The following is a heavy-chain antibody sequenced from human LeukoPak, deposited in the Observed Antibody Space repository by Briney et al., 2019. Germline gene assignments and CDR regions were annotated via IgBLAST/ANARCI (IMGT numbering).Heavy chain of an antibody. CDR2: ISRSITTI. Sequence: GGSLRLSCVASGFTFSTYGMNWVRQAPGKGLEWVSYISRSITTIYYADSVKGRFTISRDNAENSLYLQMNGLRAEDTAVYYCARDDCSASSCQKHQNWFDPWGQGTLVTVSS. V-gene: IGHV3-48*01. CDR1: GFTFSTYG. J-gene: IGHJ5*02. CDR3: ARDDCSASSCQKHQNWFDP. D-gene: IGHD2-2*01.